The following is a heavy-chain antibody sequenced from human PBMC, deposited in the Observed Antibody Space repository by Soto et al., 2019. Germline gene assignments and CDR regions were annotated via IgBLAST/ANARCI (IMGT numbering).Heavy chain of an antibody. Sequence: SETLSLTCNVSGDSVTSSSYFWSWLRQPPGKGLEWIGYVSNTGKTKYNPSLKSRVTMSVDTSKNQFSLKLTSVTAADTTVYFCAREWQLLPYYVINVWGQGTTVTVS. CDR3: AREWQLLPYYVINV. CDR1: GDSVTSSSYF. V-gene: IGHV4-61*01. CDR2: VSNTGKT. D-gene: IGHD1-1*01. J-gene: IGHJ6*02.